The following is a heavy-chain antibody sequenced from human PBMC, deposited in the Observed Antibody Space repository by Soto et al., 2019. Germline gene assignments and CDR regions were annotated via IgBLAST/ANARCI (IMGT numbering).Heavy chain of an antibody. V-gene: IGHV3-21*01. J-gene: IGHJ3*02. Sequence: EVQLVESGGGLFQPGGSLRLSCASSGFTFSSYSMNWVRQSPGKGLKWVSSISSSSSYIYYADSVKGRFTISRDNAKNSLYLQMNSLRAEDTAVYYCARVAELRSRHSDDFDIWGHGTMVTVSS. CDR3: ARVAELRSRHSDDFDI. CDR2: ISSSSSYI. CDR1: GFTFSSYS. D-gene: IGHD1-26*01.